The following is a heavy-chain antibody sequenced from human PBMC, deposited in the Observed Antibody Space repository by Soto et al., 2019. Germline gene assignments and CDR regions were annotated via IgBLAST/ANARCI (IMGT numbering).Heavy chain of an antibody. J-gene: IGHJ4*02. Sequence: ASVKVSCKASGYTFTSYAIHWVRQAPGQRLEWMGWVNAGNGNTKYSQKLQGGVTITRDTSASTAYMELSSLRSEDTAVYYCARDVGYNWNLIDYWGQGTLVTVSS. V-gene: IGHV1-3*01. CDR1: GYTFTSYA. D-gene: IGHD1-20*01. CDR2: VNAGNGNT. CDR3: ARDVGYNWNLIDY.